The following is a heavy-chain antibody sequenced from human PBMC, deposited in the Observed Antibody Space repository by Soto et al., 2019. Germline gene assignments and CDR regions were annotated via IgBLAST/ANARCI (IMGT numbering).Heavy chain of an antibody. V-gene: IGHV3-23*01. D-gene: IGHD3-16*01. J-gene: IGHJ4*02. CDR2: FSSTGGST. CDR1: GFTFNIYA. CDR3: AREFGGYYFDY. Sequence: EVQLLESGGGLVQPGGSLRLSCAASGFTFNIYAMGWVRQAPGKGLEWVSSFSSTGGSTYYADSVKGRFTISRDDSRNTVDLQLNSLRAEDTAVYYCAREFGGYYFDYWGQGTLVTVSS.